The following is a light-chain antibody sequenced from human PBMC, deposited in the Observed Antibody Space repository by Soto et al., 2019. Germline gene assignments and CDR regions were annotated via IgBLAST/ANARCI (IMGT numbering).Light chain of an antibody. Sequence: EIQMSQSPSTLSGSVGDRVTITCRASQTISSWLAWYQQKPGKAPKLLIYKASTLKSGVPSRFSGRGSGTEFTLTISSLQPDDFATYYCQHYNSYSEAFAQGTKVDIK. V-gene: IGKV1-5*03. J-gene: IGKJ1*01. CDR1: QTISSW. CDR3: QHYNSYSEA. CDR2: KAS.